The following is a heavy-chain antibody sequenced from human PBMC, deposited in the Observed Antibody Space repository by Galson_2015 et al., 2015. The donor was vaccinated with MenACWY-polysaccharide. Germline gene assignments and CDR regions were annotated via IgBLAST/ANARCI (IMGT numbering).Heavy chain of an antibody. CDR1: GFTFNTHA. CDR3: ATGSSWYTWLDP. D-gene: IGHD6-13*01. CDR2: IGGRGGSGADT. Sequence: SLRLSCAASGFTFNTHAMSWVRQAPGKGLEWVSGIGGRGGSGADTYYADSVKGRFTISRDNSKNTLYLRMNSLRAEDTAVYHCATGSSWYTWLDPLGQGTLVTVSS. V-gene: IGHV3-23*01. J-gene: IGHJ5*02.